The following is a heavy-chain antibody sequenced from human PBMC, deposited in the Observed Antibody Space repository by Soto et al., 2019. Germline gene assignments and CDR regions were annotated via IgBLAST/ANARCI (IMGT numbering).Heavy chain of an antibody. J-gene: IGHJ6*02. Sequence: QVQLVQSGAEVKKPGSSVNVSCKASGGTFSSYAISWVRQAPGQGLEWMGGIIPNFGTANYAQKFQGRVTITADESTSTAYMELSSLRSEDTAVYYCARLYSSSWYYYYGMDVWGQGTTVTVSS. CDR1: GGTFSSYA. D-gene: IGHD6-13*01. CDR3: ARLYSSSWYYYYGMDV. V-gene: IGHV1-69*01. CDR2: IIPNFGTA.